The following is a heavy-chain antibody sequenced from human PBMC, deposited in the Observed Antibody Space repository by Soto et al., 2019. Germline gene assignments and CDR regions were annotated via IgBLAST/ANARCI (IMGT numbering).Heavy chain of an antibody. CDR1: GYTFTSYY. V-gene: IGHV1-46*01. J-gene: IGHJ4*02. CDR2: INTSGGST. D-gene: IGHD6-19*01. CDR3: ARRSSSGWYLVY. Sequence: QVQLVQSGAEVKKPGASVKVSCKASGYTFTSYYMHWVRQAPGQGLEWMGIINTSGGSTSYAQQFQSRVTMTTDTSTSTVYMELSSLRSDDTAVYYSARRSSSGWYLVYWGQGTLVTVSS.